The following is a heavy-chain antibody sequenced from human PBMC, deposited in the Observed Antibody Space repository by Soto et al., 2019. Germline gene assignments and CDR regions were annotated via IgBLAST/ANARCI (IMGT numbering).Heavy chain of an antibody. CDR2: ISYDGSNK. D-gene: IGHD4-17*01. V-gene: IGHV3-30-3*01. CDR1: GFTFSSYA. Sequence: GGSLRLSCAASGFTFSSYAMHWVRQAPGKGLEWVAVISYDGSNKYYADSVKGRFTISRDNSKNTLYLQMNSLRAEDTAVYHCARETAAVTTVGGDYYGMDVWGQGTTVTVSS. J-gene: IGHJ6*02. CDR3: ARETAAVTTVGGDYYGMDV.